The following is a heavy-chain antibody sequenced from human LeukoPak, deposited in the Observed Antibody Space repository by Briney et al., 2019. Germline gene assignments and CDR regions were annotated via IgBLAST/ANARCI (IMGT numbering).Heavy chain of an antibody. CDR3: AKVTGGDMITYGGLDY. CDR2: ISGNGDII. J-gene: IGHJ4*02. D-gene: IGHD3-16*01. Sequence: GGSLRLSCAASGFTFSNYAMSWVRQAPGKGLEWVSAISGNGDIIYYTDSVKGRFTISRDNSKNTLYLQMNSLRAEDTAIYYCAKVTGGDMITYGGLDYWGQGTLVTVSS. CDR1: GFTFSNYA. V-gene: IGHV3-23*01.